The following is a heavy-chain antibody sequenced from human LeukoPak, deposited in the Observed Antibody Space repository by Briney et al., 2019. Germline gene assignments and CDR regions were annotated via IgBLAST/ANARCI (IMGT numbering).Heavy chain of an antibody. D-gene: IGHD3-10*01. V-gene: IGHV3-30*02. Sequence: GGSLRLSCAASGFSFSNYGMHWVRLAPGKGLEWVSFIRYDGGNKWYADSVKGRFTASRDNSKNTLYLQTNSLTTEDTAVYYCAKDPGAKYYFDYWGQGTPVTVSS. CDR3: AKDPGAKYYFDY. CDR2: IRYDGGNK. CDR1: GFSFSNYG. J-gene: IGHJ4*02.